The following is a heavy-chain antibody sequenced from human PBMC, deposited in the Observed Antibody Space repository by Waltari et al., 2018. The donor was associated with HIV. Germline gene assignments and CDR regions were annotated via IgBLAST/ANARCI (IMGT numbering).Heavy chain of an antibody. V-gene: IGHV1-69*01. Sequence: QLQLLQYGAEVKKPGSSLKVSSKASRGPSNNNAITWVRQAPGQGLEWMGGIIPVFGTTNYAQKFQGRLTIIADESTSTGYMELSSLRSEDTAVYYCARMATVVDWYFDLWGRGTLVTVSS. J-gene: IGHJ2*01. CDR3: ARMATVVDWYFDL. CDR2: IIPVFGTT. CDR1: RGPSNNNA. D-gene: IGHD2-15*01.